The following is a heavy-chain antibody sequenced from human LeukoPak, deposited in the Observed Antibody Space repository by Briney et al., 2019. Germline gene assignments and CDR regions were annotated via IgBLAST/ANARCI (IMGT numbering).Heavy chain of an antibody. CDR3: ARGQWFRAF. Sequence: SETLSLTCTVSGGSISSGGYYWSWIRQHPGKGLEWIGYIYYSGSTYYNPSLKSRVTISVDTSKNQFSLKMNSVTAADTAVYYCARGQWFRAFWSRGTPVTVSS. V-gene: IGHV4-31*03. D-gene: IGHD3-10*01. CDR2: IYYSGST. J-gene: IGHJ4*02. CDR1: GGSISSGGYY.